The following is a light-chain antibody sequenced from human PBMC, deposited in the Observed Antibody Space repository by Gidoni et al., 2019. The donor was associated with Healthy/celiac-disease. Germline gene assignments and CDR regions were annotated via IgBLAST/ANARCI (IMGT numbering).Light chain of an antibody. Sequence: DIVMTQSPDSLAVYLGERATINCKSSQSVLYSSNNKNYLAWYQQKPGQPPKLLIYWASTRESGVPDRFSGSGSGTDFTLPISSLQAEDVAVYYCQQYYSTRTFGQGTKVEIK. CDR3: QQYYSTRT. V-gene: IGKV4-1*01. CDR1: QSVLYSSNNKNY. CDR2: WAS. J-gene: IGKJ1*01.